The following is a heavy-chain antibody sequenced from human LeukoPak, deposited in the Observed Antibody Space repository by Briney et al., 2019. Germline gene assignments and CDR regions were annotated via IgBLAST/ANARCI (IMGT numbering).Heavy chain of an antibody. D-gene: IGHD6-19*01. CDR1: GFTFSSYA. CDR3: ARDRLSGWSEFDY. J-gene: IGHJ4*02. Sequence: GRSLRLSCAASGFTFSSYAMHWVRQAPGKGLEWVAVISYDGSNKYYADSVKGRFTISRDNSKNTLYLQMNSLRAEDTAVYYCARDRLSGWSEFDYWGQGTLVTVSS. V-gene: IGHV3-30-3*01. CDR2: ISYDGSNK.